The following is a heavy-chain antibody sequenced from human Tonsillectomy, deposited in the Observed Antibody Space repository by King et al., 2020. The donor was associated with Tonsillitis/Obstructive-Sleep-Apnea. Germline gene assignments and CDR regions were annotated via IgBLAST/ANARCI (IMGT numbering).Heavy chain of an antibody. CDR3: AIGSVVFITNYYYYYMDV. V-gene: IGHV4-34*01. D-gene: IGHD3-22*01. CDR1: GGSFSGYY. Sequence: VQLQQWGAGLLKPSETLSLTCAVYGGSFSGYYWTWIRQPPGKGLEWIGEINHSGSTNYNPSLKSRVTISVDTSKNQFSLNLSFVTAADTAVYCCAIGSVVFITNYYYYYMDVWGKGTTVTVSS. CDR2: INHSGST. J-gene: IGHJ6*03.